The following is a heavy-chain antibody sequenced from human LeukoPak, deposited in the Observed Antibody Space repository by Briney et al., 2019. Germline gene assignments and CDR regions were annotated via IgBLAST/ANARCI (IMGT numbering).Heavy chain of an antibody. J-gene: IGHJ4*02. Sequence: PGRSLRLSCAASGFTFSSYGMHWVRQAPGKGLEWVAVIWYDGSNKYYADSVKGRFTISRDNSKNTLYLQVNSLRAEDTAVYYCARGLWFGELLPFDYWGQGTLVTVSS. D-gene: IGHD3-10*01. V-gene: IGHV3-33*01. CDR3: ARGLWFGELLPFDY. CDR1: GFTFSSYG. CDR2: IWYDGSNK.